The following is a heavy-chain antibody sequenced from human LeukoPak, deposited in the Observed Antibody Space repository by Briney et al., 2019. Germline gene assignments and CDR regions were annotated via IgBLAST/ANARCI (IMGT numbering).Heavy chain of an antibody. Sequence: PSETLSLTCAVYGGSFSGYYWSWIRQPPGKGLEWIGEINHSGSTNYNPSLKSRVTISVDTSKNQFSLKLSSVTAADTAVYFCARAPILVVPAAIGLVDYWGQGTLVTVSS. D-gene: IGHD2-2*01. CDR1: GGSFSGYY. J-gene: IGHJ4*02. CDR3: ARAPILVVPAAIGLVDY. CDR2: INHSGST. V-gene: IGHV4-34*01.